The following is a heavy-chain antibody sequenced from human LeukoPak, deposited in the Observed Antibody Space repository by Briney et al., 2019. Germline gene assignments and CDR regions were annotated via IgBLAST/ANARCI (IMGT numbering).Heavy chain of an antibody. CDR3: AKDQQRTVPTRGAFDI. CDR2: ISGSGGST. J-gene: IGHJ3*02. Sequence: PGGSLRLSCAASGFTFSSYAMSWVRQAPGKGLEWVSAISGSGGSTYYADSVRGRFTISRDNSKSTLYLQMNSLRAEDTAIYYCAKDQQRTVPTRGAFDIWGQGTMVTVSS. D-gene: IGHD6-25*01. CDR1: GFTFSSYA. V-gene: IGHV3-23*01.